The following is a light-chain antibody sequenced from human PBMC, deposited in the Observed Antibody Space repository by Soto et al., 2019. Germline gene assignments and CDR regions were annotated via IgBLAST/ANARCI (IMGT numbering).Light chain of an antibody. J-gene: IGKJ1*01. CDR2: KAS. V-gene: IGKV1-5*03. CDR3: QQYNSISGT. Sequence: DIQMTQSPSTLSASVGDRVTITCRASQSISSWLAWYQQKPGKAPKLLIYKASSLESGVPSRFSGSGSGTEFTLTISSPQPDDFATYYCQQYNSISGTFGQGTKVEIK. CDR1: QSISSW.